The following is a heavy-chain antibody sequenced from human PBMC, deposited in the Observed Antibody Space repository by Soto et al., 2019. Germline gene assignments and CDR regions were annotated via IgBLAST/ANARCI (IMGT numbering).Heavy chain of an antibody. Sequence: SETLSLTCTVSGGSISSYYWSWIRQPPGKGLEWIGYIYYSGSTNYNPSLKSRVTISVDTSKNQFSLKLSSVTAADTAVYYCARGELVRWGAHNYWGQGTLVTVSS. CDR3: ARGELVRWGAHNY. CDR2: IYYSGST. D-gene: IGHD6-6*01. J-gene: IGHJ4*02. CDR1: GGSISSYY. V-gene: IGHV4-59*01.